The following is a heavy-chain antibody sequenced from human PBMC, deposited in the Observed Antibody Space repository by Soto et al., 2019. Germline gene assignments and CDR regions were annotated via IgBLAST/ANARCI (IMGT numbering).Heavy chain of an antibody. CDR1: GFTFSSYS. D-gene: IGHD1-26*01. Sequence: EVQLVESGGGLVKPGGSLRLSCAASGFTFSSYSMNWVRQAPGKGLEWVSSISSSSSYIYYADSVKGRFTISRDNAKNSLYLPMNSLRAEDTAVYYCARDSKEWELLRPFDYWGQGTLVTVSS. CDR3: ARDSKEWELLRPFDY. CDR2: ISSSSSYI. V-gene: IGHV3-21*01. J-gene: IGHJ4*02.